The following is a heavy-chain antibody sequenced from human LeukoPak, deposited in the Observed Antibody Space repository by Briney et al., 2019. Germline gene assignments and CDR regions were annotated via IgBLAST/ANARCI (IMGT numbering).Heavy chain of an antibody. J-gene: IGHJ4*02. V-gene: IGHV3-48*01. CDR3: ARDSGDYDYVWGSYRTTFDY. D-gene: IGHD3-16*02. CDR1: GFTFSSYS. Sequence: PGGSLRLSCAASGFTFSSYSMNWVRQAPGKGLEWVSYISSSSSTIYYADSVKGRFTISRDNAKNSLYLQMNSLRAEDTAVYYCARDSGDYDYVWGSYRTTFDYWGQGTLVTVSS. CDR2: ISSSSSTI.